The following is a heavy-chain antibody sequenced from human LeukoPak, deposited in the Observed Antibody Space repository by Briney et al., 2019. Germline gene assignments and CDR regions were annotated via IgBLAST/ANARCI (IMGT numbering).Heavy chain of an antibody. CDR2: ISGSSGII. CDR1: GFTFNTYT. V-gene: IGHV3-48*04. CDR3: ARRSWSFDY. Sequence: GGSLRLSCAASGFTFNTYTMNWVRQAPGKGLEWVSYISGSSGIIDYADSVRGRFTISRDNAKNSLYLQMNSLRAEDTAVYFCARRSWSFDYWGQGTLVTVSS. D-gene: IGHD6-13*01. J-gene: IGHJ4*02.